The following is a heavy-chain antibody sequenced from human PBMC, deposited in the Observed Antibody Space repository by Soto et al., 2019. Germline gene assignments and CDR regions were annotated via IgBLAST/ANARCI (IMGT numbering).Heavy chain of an antibody. D-gene: IGHD3-22*01. V-gene: IGHV1-46*01. CDR3: ARGGPITMIVVAHFDY. CDR2: INPSGGST. J-gene: IGHJ4*02. Sequence: QVQLVQSGAEVKKPGASVKVSCKASGYTFTSYYMHWVRQAPGQGLEWMGKINPSGGSTSYAQKFQGRVTMTRDTSTSTVYMELSSLRSEDTAVYYCARGGPITMIVVAHFDYWGQGTLVTVSS. CDR1: GYTFTSYY.